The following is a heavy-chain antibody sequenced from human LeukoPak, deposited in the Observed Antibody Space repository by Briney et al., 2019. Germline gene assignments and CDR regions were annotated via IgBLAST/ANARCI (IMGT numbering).Heavy chain of an antibody. J-gene: IGHJ4*02. V-gene: IGHV3-7*01. D-gene: IGHD1-1*01. CDR1: GFTFSSYW. Sequence: GGSLRLSCAASGFTFSSYWMSWVRQAPGKGLERVANIKQDGSEKFYVDSVKGRFTISRDNAKNSVYLQLNSLRAEDTAVYYCARDLRKVEATKDYWGQGTLVTVSS. CDR2: IKQDGSEK. CDR3: ARDLRKVEATKDY.